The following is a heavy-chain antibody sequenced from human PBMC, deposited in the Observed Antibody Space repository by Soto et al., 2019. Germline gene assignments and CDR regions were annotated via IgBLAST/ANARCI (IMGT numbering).Heavy chain of an antibody. D-gene: IGHD1-26*01. J-gene: IGHJ6*02. CDR3: ARSPGMYSGSPGGSGGMDV. CDR1: GYTFTSYG. Sequence: ASVKVSCKASGYTFTSYGISWVRQAPGQGLEWMGWINPYSGNTNYAQKLQGRVTMTTDTSTSTVYMELSSLRSEDTAVYYCARSPGMYSGSPGGSGGMDVWGQGTTVTVSS. CDR2: INPYSGNT. V-gene: IGHV1-18*01.